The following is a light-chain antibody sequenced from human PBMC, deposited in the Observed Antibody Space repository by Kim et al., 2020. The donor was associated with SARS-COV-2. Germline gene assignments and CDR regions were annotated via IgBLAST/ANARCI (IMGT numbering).Light chain of an antibody. CDR2: DAS. J-gene: IGKJ4*01. V-gene: IGKV3-11*01. Sequence: LSPGERATLSCRASQSVSSYLAWYQQKPGQAPRLLIYDASNKATGIPARFSGSGSGTDFTLTISSLEPEDFAVYYCQQRSNWPLTFGGGTKVDIK. CDR1: QSVSSY. CDR3: QQRSNWPLT.